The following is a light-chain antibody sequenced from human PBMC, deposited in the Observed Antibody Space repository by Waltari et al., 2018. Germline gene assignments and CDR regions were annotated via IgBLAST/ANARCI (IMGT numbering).Light chain of an antibody. CDR3: SSYTTIASYV. CDR1: SSAVGAYEY. Sequence: QSALTQPASVSASPGQSITISCTGTSSAVGAYEYISWYQQHPGKVPKLIIYEVNNRPSGVSDRLSGSKFDNTASLTISGLQPEDEADYYCSSYTTIASYVFGTGTKVTVL. V-gene: IGLV2-14*01. CDR2: EVN. J-gene: IGLJ1*01.